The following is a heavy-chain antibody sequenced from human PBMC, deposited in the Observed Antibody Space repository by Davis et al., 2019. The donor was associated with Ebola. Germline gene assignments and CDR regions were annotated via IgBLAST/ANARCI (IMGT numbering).Heavy chain of an antibody. D-gene: IGHD2-15*01. J-gene: IGHJ4*02. CDR3: AKWDCSGGSCYGFDY. Sequence: GESLKISCLASGFTFSRFWMHWVRQAPGKGLVWVSRINSDGTSTSYADSVKGRFIISRDNAKNTLYLQMNSLRAEDTAVYYCAKWDCSGGSCYGFDYWGQGTLVTVSS. CDR1: GFTFSRFW. CDR2: INSDGTST. V-gene: IGHV3-74*01.